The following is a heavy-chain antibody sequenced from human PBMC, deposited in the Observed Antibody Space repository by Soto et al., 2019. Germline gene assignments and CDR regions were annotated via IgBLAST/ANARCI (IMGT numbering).Heavy chain of an antibody. V-gene: IGHV3-15*01. CDR3: TSGLSNGYYNFDY. CDR1: GSTFSNAW. Sequence: PGGSLRLSCAASGSTFSNAWMSWVRQAPGKGLEWVGRIKGEADGGTTDYAAPVKGRIIISRDHSKDTLYLQMNSLKTEDTAVYYCTSGLSNGYYNFDYWGQGTPVTVSS. D-gene: IGHD3-22*01. J-gene: IGHJ4*02. CDR2: IKGEADGGTT.